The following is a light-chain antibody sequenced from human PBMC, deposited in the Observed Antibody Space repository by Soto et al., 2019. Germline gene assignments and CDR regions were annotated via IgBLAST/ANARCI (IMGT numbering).Light chain of an antibody. CDR2: GAS. J-gene: IGKJ4*02. CDR3: QQYGSSLRT. CDR1: QSVSSSY. Sequence: EIVLTQSPGTLSLSPGERATLSCRASQSVSSSYLAWYQQKPGQAPRLLIYGASGRATGIPDRFSGSGSGTDFTLTISRLEPEDFAVYYCQQYGSSLRTFGGGTKVDIK. V-gene: IGKV3-20*01.